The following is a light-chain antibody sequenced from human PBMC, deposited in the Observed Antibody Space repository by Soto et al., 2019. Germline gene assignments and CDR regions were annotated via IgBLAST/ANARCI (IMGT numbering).Light chain of an antibody. CDR2: AAS. CDR3: QKYNSAPHT. V-gene: IGKV1-27*01. CDR1: QGIRNY. Sequence: DIQMTQSPSSLSASVGDRVTITCRASQGIRNYLAWYQQKPGKVPKLLIYAASTLQSGVPSRFSGSGSVTDFTLTISSLQPEDVATYYCQKYNSAPHTFGQGTKLEIK. J-gene: IGKJ2*01.